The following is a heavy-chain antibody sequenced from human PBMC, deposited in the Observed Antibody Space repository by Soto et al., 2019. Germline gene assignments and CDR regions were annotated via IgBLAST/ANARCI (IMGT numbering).Heavy chain of an antibody. CDR1: GVTFSSYA. Sequence: QVQLVQSGAEVKKPGSSVIVSCRASGVTFSSYAISWVRQAPGQGLEWMGGILPMFGTAKYAQMFQGRLTITADKSTSTAYMELNSLRSDDTAVYYCARSVLPAAINNINNDFDPWGQGSLVTVSS. J-gene: IGHJ5*02. D-gene: IGHD2-2*01. V-gene: IGHV1-69*06. CDR3: ARSVLPAAINNINNDFDP. CDR2: ILPMFGTA.